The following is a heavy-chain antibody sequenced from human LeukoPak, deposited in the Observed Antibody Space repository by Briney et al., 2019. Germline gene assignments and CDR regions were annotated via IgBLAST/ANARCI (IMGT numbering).Heavy chain of an antibody. CDR1: GFTFSSYG. CDR2: ISYDGSNK. J-gene: IGHJ6*02. Sequence: GRSLRLSCAASGFTFSSYGMHWVRQAPGKGLEWVAVISYDGSNKYYADSVKGRFTISRDNSKNTLHLQMNSLRAEDTAVYYCAEEPQKNDYYYGMDVWGQGTTVTVSS. CDR3: AEEPQKNDYYYGMDV. V-gene: IGHV3-30*18. D-gene: IGHD1-1*01.